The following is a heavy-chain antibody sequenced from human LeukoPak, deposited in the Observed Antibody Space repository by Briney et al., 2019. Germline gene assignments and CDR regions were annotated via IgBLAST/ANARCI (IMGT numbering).Heavy chain of an antibody. V-gene: IGHV5-10-1*01. CDR2: IDPSDSYT. J-gene: IGHJ4*02. CDR3: ARHRDYYGSGSYPDY. CDR1: GYSFTSYW. D-gene: IGHD3-10*01. Sequence: GESLRISCKGSGYSFTSYWVSWVRQMPGKGLEWMGRIDPSDSYTNYSPSFQGQVTISADKSISTAYLQWSSLKASDTAMYYCARHRDYYGSGSYPDYWGQGTLVTVSS.